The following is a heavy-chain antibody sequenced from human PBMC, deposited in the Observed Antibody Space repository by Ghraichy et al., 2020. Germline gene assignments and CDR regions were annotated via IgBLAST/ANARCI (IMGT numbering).Heavy chain of an antibody. CDR3: ARVVGAVNLIDY. D-gene: IGHD1-26*01. J-gene: IGHJ4*02. CDR2: INPNSGGT. Sequence: ASVKVSCKASGYTFTGYYMHWVRQAPGQGLEWMGRINPNSGGTNYAQKFQGRVTMTRDTSISTAYMELSRLRSDDTAVYYCARVVGAVNLIDYWGQGTLVTVSS. CDR1: GYTFTGYY. V-gene: IGHV1-2*06.